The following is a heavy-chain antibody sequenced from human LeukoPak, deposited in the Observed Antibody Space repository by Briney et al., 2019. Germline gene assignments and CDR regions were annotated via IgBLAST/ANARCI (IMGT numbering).Heavy chain of an antibody. V-gene: IGHV3-7*01. CDR3: ARDPSGVYGGKGSDWFDP. CDR2: IKHDGSEK. Sequence: GGSLRLSCAASGFSFSTYWMTWVRQVPGKGLEWVAHIKHDGSEKYYVDSVKGRFTISRDNAKNSLYLQMNSLRAEDTAVYYCARDPSGVYGGKGSDWFDPWGQGTLVTVSS. J-gene: IGHJ5*02. D-gene: IGHD4-23*01. CDR1: GFSFSTYW.